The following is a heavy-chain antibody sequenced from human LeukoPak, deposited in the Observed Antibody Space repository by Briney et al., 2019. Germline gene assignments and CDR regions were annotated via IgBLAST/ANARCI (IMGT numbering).Heavy chain of an antibody. D-gene: IGHD3-3*01. J-gene: IGHJ4*02. Sequence: SETLSLTCTVSGGSISSSSYYWGWIRQPPGKGLEWIGSIYYSGSTYYNPSLKSRVTISVDTSKNQFSLKLSSVTAADTAVYYCARDDFWSGYYSDYWGQGTLVTVSS. V-gene: IGHV4-39*07. CDR1: GGSISSSSYY. CDR3: ARDDFWSGYYSDY. CDR2: IYYSGST.